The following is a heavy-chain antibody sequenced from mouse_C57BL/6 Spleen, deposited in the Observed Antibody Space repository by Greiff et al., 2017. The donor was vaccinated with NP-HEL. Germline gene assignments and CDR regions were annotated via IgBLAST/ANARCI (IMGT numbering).Heavy chain of an antibody. V-gene: IGHV1-52*01. Sequence: QVQLQQPGAELVRPGSSVKLSCKASGYTFTSYWMHWVKQRPIQGLEWIGNIDPSDSETHYNQKFKDKATLTVDKSSSTAYMQLSSLTSEDSAVYDCASENYDGSCSAWFAYWGQGTLVTVSA. CDR1: GYTFTSYW. D-gene: IGHD1-1*01. CDR3: ASENYDGSCSAWFAY. J-gene: IGHJ3*01. CDR2: IDPSDSET.